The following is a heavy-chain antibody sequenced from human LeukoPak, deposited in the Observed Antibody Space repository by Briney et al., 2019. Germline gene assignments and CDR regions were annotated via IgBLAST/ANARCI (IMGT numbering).Heavy chain of an antibody. CDR2: ISYIGTI. CDR1: GDSFSSHY. Sequence: LSETLSLTCAVSGDSFSSHYWTWIRQPPGRGLEWIGYISYIGTINYNPSLKSRVTISIDTSKNQFSLKLSSVTTADTAVYYCARDLVTVTKGFDIWGLGTMVSVSS. V-gene: IGHV4-59*11. J-gene: IGHJ3*02. CDR3: ARDLVTVTKGFDI. D-gene: IGHD4-17*01.